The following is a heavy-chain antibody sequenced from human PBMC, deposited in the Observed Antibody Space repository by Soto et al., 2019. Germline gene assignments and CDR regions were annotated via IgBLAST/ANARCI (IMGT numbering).Heavy chain of an antibody. V-gene: IGHV3-30*04. CDR3: ARDYDSFSARWYFYI. CDR1: GFTFSSYA. Sequence: QVQLVESGGGVVQPGRSLRLSCAASGFTFSSYAMHWVRQAPGKGLEWVAVISYDGSNKYYADSVKGRFTISRDNYKKTLYLQMKCLRPEDTAVYYSARDYDSFSARWYFYIGGRGNLVTVSS. J-gene: IGHJ2*01. D-gene: IGHD3-9*01. CDR2: ISYDGSNK.